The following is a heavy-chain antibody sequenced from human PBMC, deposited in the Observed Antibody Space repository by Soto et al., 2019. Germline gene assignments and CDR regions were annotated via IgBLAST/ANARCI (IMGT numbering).Heavy chain of an antibody. Sequence: SETLSLTCTVSCGSISSGSYHWSWIRQHPGKGLEWIGNIYYSGSSYYNPSLKSRATISIDTSKDQFSLRLGSVTAADTAVYYCARVEGSSYYFRHDCWGRGTLVTVSS. V-gene: IGHV4-31*03. D-gene: IGHD1-26*01. CDR3: ARVEGSSYYFRHDC. J-gene: IGHJ4*02. CDR1: CGSISSGSYH. CDR2: IYYSGSS.